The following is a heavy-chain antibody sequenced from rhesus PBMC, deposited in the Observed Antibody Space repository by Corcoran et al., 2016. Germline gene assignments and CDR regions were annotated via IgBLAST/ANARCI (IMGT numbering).Heavy chain of an antibody. CDR3: ARDSSGWSYEYFEF. D-gene: IGHD6S26*01. Sequence: QLQLQESGPGLVKPSETLSLTCAVSGGSISSNYWSWIRQPPGKGLEWIGRISGSGGSTDYNPSLMSRVTISTDTSQNQFSLKLSAVTAADTAVYYCARDSSGWSYEYFEFWGQGALVTVSS. CDR1: GGSISSNY. J-gene: IGHJ1*01. V-gene: IGHV4-173*01. CDR2: ISGSGGST.